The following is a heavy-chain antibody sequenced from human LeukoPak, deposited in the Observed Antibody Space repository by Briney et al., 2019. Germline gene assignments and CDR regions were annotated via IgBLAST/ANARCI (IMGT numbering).Heavy chain of an antibody. CDR3: ARASGSGSYPNEAFDI. J-gene: IGHJ3*02. D-gene: IGHD3-10*01. CDR2: INHSVRT. V-gene: IGHV4-34*01. Sequence: PSESLSLTRALYARSFSVYYWSCVRQPPRKGLEWIGEINHSVRTNYNPSLTSRVTISVDTSKNQFSLKLSSVTAADTAVYYCARASGSGSYPNEAFDIWGQGTMVTVSS. CDR1: ARSFSVYY.